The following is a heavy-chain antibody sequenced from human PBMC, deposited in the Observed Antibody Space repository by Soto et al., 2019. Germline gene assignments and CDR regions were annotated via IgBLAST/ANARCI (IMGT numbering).Heavy chain of an antibody. J-gene: IGHJ6*02. CDR1: GYSFTSYW. D-gene: IGHD2-2*01. CDR2: IDPSDSYT. Sequence: PGESLKISCRGLGYSFTSYWISWVRQMPGKGLEWMGRIDPSDSYTNYSPSFQGHVTISADKSISTAYLQWSSLKASDTAMYYCARLEGYCSSTSCYAEVWGQGTTVTVSS. V-gene: IGHV5-10-1*01. CDR3: ARLEGYCSSTSCYAEV.